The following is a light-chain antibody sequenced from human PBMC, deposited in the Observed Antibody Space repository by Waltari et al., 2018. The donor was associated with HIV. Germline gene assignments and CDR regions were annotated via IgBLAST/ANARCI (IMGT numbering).Light chain of an antibody. CDR1: SSNIGHNY. Sequence: QSVLTQPPSVSAAPGQKVTISCSGSSSNIGHNYVSWYQQLPGTAPKLLIYDHNKRPSGIPDRFSGSKSGTSATLGITGLQTGDEADYYCGTWDSSLSAGVFGGGTKLTVL. CDR3: GTWDSSLSAGV. CDR2: DHN. J-gene: IGLJ3*02. V-gene: IGLV1-51*01.